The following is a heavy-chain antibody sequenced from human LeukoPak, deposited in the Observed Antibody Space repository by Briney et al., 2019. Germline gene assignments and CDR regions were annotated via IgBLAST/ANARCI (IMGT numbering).Heavy chain of an antibody. V-gene: IGHV5-51*01. CDR1: GYSFTSYW. Sequence: GESLKISCKGSGYSFTSYWIGWVRQMPGKGLEWMGIIYPGDSDTRYSPSFQGQVTISADKSISTAYLQWSSLKASDTAMYYCARQGPAAEGRYYYYYMDVWGKGTTVTVSS. CDR3: ARQGPAAEGRYYYYYMDV. D-gene: IGHD6-13*01. J-gene: IGHJ6*03. CDR2: IYPGDSDT.